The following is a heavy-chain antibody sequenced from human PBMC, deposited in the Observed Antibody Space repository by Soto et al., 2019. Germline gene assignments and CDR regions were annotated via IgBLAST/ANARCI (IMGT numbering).Heavy chain of an antibody. CDR1: GGTFSSYA. J-gene: IGHJ5*02. V-gene: IGHV1-69*13. D-gene: IGHD3-22*01. CDR2: IIPIFGTA. CDR3: ARVEYYYDSSALTWFDP. Sequence: SVKVSCKASGGTFSSYAISWVRQAPGQGLEWMGGIIPIFGTANYARKFQGRVTITADESTSTAYMELSSLRSEDTAVYYCARVEYYYDSSALTWFDPWGQGTLVTVSS.